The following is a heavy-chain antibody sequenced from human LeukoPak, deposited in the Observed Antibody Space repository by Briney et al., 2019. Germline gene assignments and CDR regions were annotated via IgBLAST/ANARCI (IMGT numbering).Heavy chain of an antibody. V-gene: IGHV3-30*03. Sequence: PGRSLRLSCAASGFTFSSYGMHWVRQAPGKGLEWVAVISYDGSNKYYADSVKGRFTISRDNSKNTLYLQMNSLRAEDTAVYYCARDDGIAFYGMDIWGQGTTVTVSS. J-gene: IGHJ6*02. CDR1: GFTFSSYG. CDR3: ARDDGIAFYGMDI. D-gene: IGHD6-13*01. CDR2: ISYDGSNK.